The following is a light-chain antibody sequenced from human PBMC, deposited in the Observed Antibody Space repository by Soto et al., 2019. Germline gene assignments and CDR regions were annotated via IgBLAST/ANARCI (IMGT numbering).Light chain of an antibody. CDR3: QQSYITPRT. Sequence: DIRMTQSPSSQSASVGDRITITRRASLSISSSLNWYQQKPGKAPRLLIYAASRLQSGAPSRFSGSGSGTDFTLTIASLQPEDFATYYCQQSYITPRTFGQGNKVDI. CDR2: AAS. CDR1: LSISSS. V-gene: IGKV1-39*01. J-gene: IGKJ1*01.